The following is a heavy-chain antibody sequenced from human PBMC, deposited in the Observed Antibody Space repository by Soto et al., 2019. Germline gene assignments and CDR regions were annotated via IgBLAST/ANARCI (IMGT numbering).Heavy chain of an antibody. D-gene: IGHD6-25*01. Sequence: KPSETLSLTCAVYGGSFSGYYWSWIRQPPGKGLEWIGEINHSGSTNYNPSLKSRVTISVDASKNQFSLKLSSVTAADTAVYYCARGRRLPYSSVPGIIDPWGQGTLVTVSS. CDR1: GGSFSGYY. CDR3: ARGRRLPYSSVPGIIDP. V-gene: IGHV4-34*01. J-gene: IGHJ5*02. CDR2: INHSGST.